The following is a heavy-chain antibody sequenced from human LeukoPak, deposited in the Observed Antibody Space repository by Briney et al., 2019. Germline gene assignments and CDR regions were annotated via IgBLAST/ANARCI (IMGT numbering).Heavy chain of an antibody. V-gene: IGHV4-31*03. J-gene: IGHJ4*02. Sequence: PSETLSLTCTVSGGSISSGGYYWSWIRQHPGKGLEWIGYIYYSGSTYYNPSLKSRVTISVDTSKNQFSLKLSSVTAADTAVYYCARWNPLVGVYFDYWGQGTLVTVSS. CDR2: IYYSGST. D-gene: IGHD1-1*01. CDR3: ARWNPLVGVYFDY. CDR1: GGSISSGGYY.